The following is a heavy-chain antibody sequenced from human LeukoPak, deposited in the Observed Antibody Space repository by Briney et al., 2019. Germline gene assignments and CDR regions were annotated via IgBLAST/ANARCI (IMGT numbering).Heavy chain of an antibody. Sequence: ASVKVSCKASGYTFTSYGISWVRQAPGQGLEWMGWVSAYNGNTNYAQKLQGRVTMTTDTSTSTAYMELRSLRSDDTDVYYCAPTAGSENWFVPSGQGALVTVSS. CDR3: APTAGSENWFVP. V-gene: IGHV1-18*01. CDR1: GYTFTSYG. CDR2: VSAYNGNT. D-gene: IGHD1-14*01. J-gene: IGHJ5*02.